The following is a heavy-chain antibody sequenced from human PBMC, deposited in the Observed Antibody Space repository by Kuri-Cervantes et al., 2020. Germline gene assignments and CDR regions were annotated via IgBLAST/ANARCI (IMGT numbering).Heavy chain of an antibody. Sequence: ASVKVSCKASGYTFTTYYIHWVRQAPGQGLEWMGMINPSGGTTTYAQKFQGRVTVTTDTSTSTVYMELTSLKYEDTAMYYCARLQVPRLERRDYWGQGTQVTVSS. V-gene: IGHV1-46*01. CDR3: ARLQVPRLERRDY. J-gene: IGHJ4*02. CDR2: INPSGGTT. CDR1: GYTFTTYY. D-gene: IGHD1-1*01.